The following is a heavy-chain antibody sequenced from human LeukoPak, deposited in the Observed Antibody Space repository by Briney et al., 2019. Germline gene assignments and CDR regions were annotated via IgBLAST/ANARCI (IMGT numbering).Heavy chain of an antibody. CDR2: IYSGGST. D-gene: IGHD6-13*01. V-gene: IGHV3-66*01. Sequence: PGGSLRLSCAASGFTFSSYSMNWVRQAPGKGLEWVSIIYSGGSTYYADSVKGRFTLSRDNSKNTLYLQMNSLRAEDTAVYYCAKGSSIAAARYYFDYWGQGTLVTVSS. CDR1: GFTFSSYS. CDR3: AKGSSIAAARYYFDY. J-gene: IGHJ4*02.